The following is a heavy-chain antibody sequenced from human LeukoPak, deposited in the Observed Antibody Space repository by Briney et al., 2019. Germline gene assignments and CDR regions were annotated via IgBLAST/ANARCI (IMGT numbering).Heavy chain of an antibody. Sequence: SETLSLTCTVSSGSISSGDYYWGWIRQPPGKGLEWIGSIYQSGSTYYNPSLKSRVTISVDTSKNQFSLKLSSVTAADTAVYYCARVLSAVAAYYFDYWGQGTLVTVSS. CDR3: ARVLSAVAAYYFDY. CDR1: SGSISSGDYY. J-gene: IGHJ4*02. D-gene: IGHD6-19*01. V-gene: IGHV4-39*07. CDR2: IYQSGST.